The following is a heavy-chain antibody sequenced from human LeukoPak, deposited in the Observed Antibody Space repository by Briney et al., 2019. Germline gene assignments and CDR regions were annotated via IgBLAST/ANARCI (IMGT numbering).Heavy chain of an antibody. CDR3: ARSGSYCSSTSCYGYWTDAFDI. V-gene: IGHV4-34*01. CDR1: GGSFSGYY. D-gene: IGHD2-2*01. Sequence: SETLSLTCAVYGGSFSGYYWSWIRQPPGKGLEWIGEINHSGSTNYNPSLKSRVTISVDTSKNQFSLKLSSVTAADTAVYYCARSGSYCSSTSCYGYWTDAFDIWGQGTMVTVSS. CDR2: INHSGST. J-gene: IGHJ3*02.